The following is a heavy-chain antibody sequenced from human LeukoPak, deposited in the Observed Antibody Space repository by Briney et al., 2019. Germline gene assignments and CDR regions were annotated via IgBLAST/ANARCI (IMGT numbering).Heavy chain of an antibody. V-gene: IGHV4-39*01. Sequence: PSETLSLTCSVSGGSISSSYCYWGRIRQPPGKGLEWIGSIYFGGSTYYNPSLKSRVTISVDTSKKQFSLRLSSVTAADTAVYCCARRGVAIDYWGQGTLVTVSS. CDR1: GGSISSSYCY. D-gene: IGHD3-10*01. CDR3: ARRGVAIDY. CDR2: IYFGGST. J-gene: IGHJ4*02.